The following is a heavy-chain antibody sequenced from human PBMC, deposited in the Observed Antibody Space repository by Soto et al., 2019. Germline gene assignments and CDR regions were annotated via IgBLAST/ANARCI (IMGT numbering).Heavy chain of an antibody. Sequence: PGGSLRLACAASGFTFSDYYMSWIRQAPGKGLDWISYISSSSSYTNYADSVKGRFTISRDNAKNSLYLQMNSLRAEDTAVYYCARDRTFLTAGDWSYYGIDVWAQGNTVTVSS. J-gene: IGHJ6*02. CDR3: ARDRTFLTAGDWSYYGIDV. CDR2: ISSSSSYT. V-gene: IGHV3-11*06. D-gene: IGHD3-9*01. CDR1: GFTFSDYY.